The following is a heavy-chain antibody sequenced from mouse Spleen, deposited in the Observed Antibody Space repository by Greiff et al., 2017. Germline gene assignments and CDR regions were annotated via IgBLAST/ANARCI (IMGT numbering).Heavy chain of an antibody. Sequence: QVQLQQPGAELVRPGSSVKLSCKASGYTFTSYWMHWVKQRPIQGLEWIGNIDPSDSETHYNQKFKDKATLTVDKSSSTAYMQLSSLTSEDSAVYYCARSGYYGSSYVGESYYAMDYWGQGTSVTVSS. D-gene: IGHD1-1*01. CDR3: ARSGYYGSSYVGESYYAMDY. CDR1: GYTFTSYW. CDR2: IDPSDSET. V-gene: IGHV1-52*01. J-gene: IGHJ4*01.